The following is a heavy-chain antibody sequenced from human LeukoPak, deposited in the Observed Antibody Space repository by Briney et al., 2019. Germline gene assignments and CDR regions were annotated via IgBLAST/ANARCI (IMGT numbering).Heavy chain of an antibody. CDR1: GFTFSSYA. Sequence: GGSLRLSCAASGFTFSSYAMSWVRQAPGKGLEWVSAISGSGGSTYYADSVKGRFTISRDNSKNTLYLQMNSLRAEDTAVYYRAKAVTYYYDSSGAYYFDYWGQGTLVTVSS. D-gene: IGHD3-22*01. CDR3: AKAVTYYYDSSGAYYFDY. V-gene: IGHV3-23*01. CDR2: ISGSGGST. J-gene: IGHJ4*02.